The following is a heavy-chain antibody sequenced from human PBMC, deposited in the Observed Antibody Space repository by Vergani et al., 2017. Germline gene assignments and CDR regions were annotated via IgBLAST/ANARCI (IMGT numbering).Heavy chain of an antibody. J-gene: IGHJ4*02. Sequence: QVQLVESGGAVVQPGGSLRLSCEASGFIFNNYGIHWVRQTPGKGLEWVAFIRYDGNNQEYFHSVKGRFAISRDNSKNTLYLQMNSLRVEDTAVYYCAKDRAITATTVPDYWGQGILVTVSS. D-gene: IGHD1-20*01. V-gene: IGHV3-30*02. CDR2: IRYDGNNQ. CDR3: AKDRAITATTVPDY. CDR1: GFIFNNYG.